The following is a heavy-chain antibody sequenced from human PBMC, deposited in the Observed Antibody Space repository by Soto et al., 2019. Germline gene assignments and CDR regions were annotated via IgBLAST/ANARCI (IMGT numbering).Heavy chain of an antibody. CDR3: AKGARNVDTAMVYFDY. CDR1: GFTFSSYA. Sequence: GGSLRLSCAASGFTFSSYAMNWVRQAPGKGLEWVSIISGSGSGSGGSIYYADSVKGRFTISRDNSKNTLYLQMNSLRAEDTAVYYCAKGARNVDTAMVYFDYWGQGTQVTISS. CDR2: ISGSGSGSGGSI. J-gene: IGHJ4*02. V-gene: IGHV3-23*01. D-gene: IGHD5-18*01.